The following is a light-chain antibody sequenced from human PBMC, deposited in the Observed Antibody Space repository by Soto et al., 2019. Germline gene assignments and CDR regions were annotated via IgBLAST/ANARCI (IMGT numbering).Light chain of an antibody. V-gene: IGKV3-20*01. CDR3: QLYTT. Sequence: ENVLTQSPGTLSLSPGERATLSCRASQSIASSYLAWYQQKPGQAPRLLIYGASSRATGIPDRFSGSGSGTDFTLTITRLESEDFAVYYCQLYTTFGQGTKVDI. CDR2: GAS. J-gene: IGKJ1*01. CDR1: QSIASSY.